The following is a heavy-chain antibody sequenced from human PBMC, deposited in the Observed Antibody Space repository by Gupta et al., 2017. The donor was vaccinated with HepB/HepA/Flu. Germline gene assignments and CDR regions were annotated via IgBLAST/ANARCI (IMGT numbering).Heavy chain of an antibody. CDR3: ARGNPYYYDSSGYPESDAFDI. J-gene: IGHJ3*02. CDR1: GGSISSYY. Sequence: QVQLQESGPGLVKPSETLSLTCTVSGGSISSYYSRWIRQPAGKGLEWIGRIYTSGSTNYNPSLKSRVTMSVDTSKNQFSLKLSSVTAADTAVYYCARGNPYYYDSSGYPESDAFDIWGQGTMVTGSS. D-gene: IGHD3-22*01. V-gene: IGHV4-4*07. CDR2: IYTSGST.